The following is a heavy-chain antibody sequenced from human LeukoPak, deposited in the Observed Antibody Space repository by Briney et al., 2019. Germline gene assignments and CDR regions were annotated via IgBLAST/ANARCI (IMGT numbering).Heavy chain of an antibody. CDR3: ARDYSIGGSLNWFDP. J-gene: IGHJ5*02. Sequence: GGSLRLSCAASGFTFSSYWMSWVRQAPGKGLELVANIKQDGSEKYYVDSVKGRFTISRDNAKNSLYLQMNSLRAEDTAVYYCARDYSIGGSLNWFDPWGQGTLVTVSS. CDR1: GFTFSSYW. D-gene: IGHD2-15*01. V-gene: IGHV3-7*04. CDR2: IKQDGSEK.